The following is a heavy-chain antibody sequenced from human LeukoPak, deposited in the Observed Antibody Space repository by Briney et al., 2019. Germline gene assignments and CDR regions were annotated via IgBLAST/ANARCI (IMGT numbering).Heavy chain of an antibody. Sequence: GGSLRLSCAASGFTFSSYAMSWVRQAPGKGLEWVANIEEDGDTTYYVDSVKGRFTTSRDNANNSLYLLMNSLRDEDTAVYYCAGSSGEWAPHACWGQGTLVTVSS. J-gene: IGHJ4*02. V-gene: IGHV3-7*01. CDR3: AGSSGEWAPHAC. D-gene: IGHD1-26*01. CDR2: IEEDGDTT. CDR1: GFTFSSYA.